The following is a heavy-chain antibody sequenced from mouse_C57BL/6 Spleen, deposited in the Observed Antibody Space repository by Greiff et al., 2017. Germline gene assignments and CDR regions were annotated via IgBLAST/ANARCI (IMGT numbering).Heavy chain of an antibody. V-gene: IGHV1-53*01. CDR2: INPSNGGI. Sequence: QVQLQQPGTELVKPGASVKLSCKASGYTFTSYWMHWVKQRPGQGLEWIGNINPSNGGINYNEKFKDKATLTVDKSSSTAYMQLSSLTSEDSAVYYCARWLLAGYIDYWGQGTSLTVSS. J-gene: IGHJ2*02. CDR3: ARWLLAGYIDY. D-gene: IGHD2-3*01. CDR1: GYTFTSYW.